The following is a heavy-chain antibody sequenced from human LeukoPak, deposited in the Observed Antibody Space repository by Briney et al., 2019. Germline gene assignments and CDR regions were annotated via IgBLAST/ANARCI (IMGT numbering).Heavy chain of an antibody. D-gene: IGHD2-15*01. CDR2: ISSSSSYI. Sequence: GGSLRLSCAASGFTFRSYSMNWVRQAPGKGLEWVSSISSSSSYIDYADSVKGRFTISRDNAKNSLYLQMNSLRAEDTAVYYCARDLEYCSGGSCYDWFDPWGQGTLVTVSS. J-gene: IGHJ5*02. V-gene: IGHV3-21*01. CDR3: ARDLEYCSGGSCYDWFDP. CDR1: GFTFRSYS.